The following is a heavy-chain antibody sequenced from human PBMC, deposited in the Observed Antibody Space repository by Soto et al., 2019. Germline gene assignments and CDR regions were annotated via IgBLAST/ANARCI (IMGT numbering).Heavy chain of an antibody. V-gene: IGHV4-34*01. J-gene: IGHJ6*02. CDR1: GGSFSGYY. D-gene: IGHD6-19*01. CDR3: ARGSRYSSGWYRAWGCYYGMDV. Sequence: SETLSLTCAVYGGSFSGYYWSWIRQPPGKGLEWIGEINHSGSTNYNPSLKSRVTISVDTSKNQFSLKLSSVTAADTAVYYCARGSRYSSGWYRAWGCYYGMDVWGQGTTVTVSS. CDR2: INHSGST.